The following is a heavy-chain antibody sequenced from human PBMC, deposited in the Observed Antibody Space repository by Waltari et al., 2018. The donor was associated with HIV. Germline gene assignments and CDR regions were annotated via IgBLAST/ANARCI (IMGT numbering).Heavy chain of an antibody. Sequence: QVQLQESGPGLVKPSQTLSHTCTVSGGSISSGSYYWSWIRQPAGKGLEWVGRIYTSGSTNYNPSLRSRVTILLDTSKNQFSLKLGSVTAADTAVYYCARVFAGGGDYFDYWGQGTLVTVSS. CDR1: GGSISSGSYY. D-gene: IGHD2-8*02. CDR3: ARVFAGGGDYFDY. J-gene: IGHJ4*02. V-gene: IGHV4-61*02. CDR2: IYTSGST.